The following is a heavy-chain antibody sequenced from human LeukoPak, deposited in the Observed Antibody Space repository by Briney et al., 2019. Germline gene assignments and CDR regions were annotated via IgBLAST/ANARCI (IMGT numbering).Heavy chain of an antibody. CDR2: INHSGST. CDR1: GGSFSGYY. J-gene: IGHJ4*02. D-gene: IGHD5-18*01. Sequence: SATLSLTCAVYGGSFSGYYWSWIRQPPGKGLEWIGEINHSGSTNYNPSLKSRVTISVDTSKSQFSLKLSSVTAADTAVYYCAQLPRYRYGSKPTSYYFDYWGQGTLVTVSS. V-gene: IGHV4-34*01. CDR3: AQLPRYRYGSKPTSYYFDY.